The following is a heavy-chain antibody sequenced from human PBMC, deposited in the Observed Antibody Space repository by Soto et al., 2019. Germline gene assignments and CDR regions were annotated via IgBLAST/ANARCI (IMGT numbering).Heavy chain of an antibody. V-gene: IGHV5-10-1*01. Sequence: VESVKMSCEGSGCSCTMYLISWVRQMPGKGLEWMWRIDPSDSYTNYSPSFQGHVTISADKSISTAYLQWSSLKASDTAMYYCARRRNTAMVGGMDVWGQGTTVTVSS. D-gene: IGHD5-18*01. J-gene: IGHJ6*02. CDR1: GCSCTMYL. CDR2: IDPSDSYT. CDR3: ARRRNTAMVGGMDV.